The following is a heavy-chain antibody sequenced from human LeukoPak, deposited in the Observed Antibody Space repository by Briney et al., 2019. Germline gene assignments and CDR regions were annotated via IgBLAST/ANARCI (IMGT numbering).Heavy chain of an antibody. Sequence: VASVKVSCKASGGTFSSYAISWVRQAPGQGLEWMGWISAYNGNTNYAQKLQGRVTMTTDTSTSTAYMELRSLRSDDTAVYYCAMSNYGSGSYYGPWGQGTLVTVSS. J-gene: IGHJ5*02. CDR1: GGTFSSYA. CDR2: ISAYNGNT. CDR3: AMSNYGSGSYYGP. V-gene: IGHV1-18*01. D-gene: IGHD3-10*01.